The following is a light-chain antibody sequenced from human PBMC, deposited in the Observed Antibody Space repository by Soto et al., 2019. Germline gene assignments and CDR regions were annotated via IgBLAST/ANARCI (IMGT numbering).Light chain of an antibody. Sequence: EIVMNQSPTTLSVSPGERPTRPCNASQSVSSNLAWYQQKPGQAPRPLIYGASTRATGIPARFSGSGSGTEFSLTISSLQSEDFAVYYCQQYNYRPASTFGQGTRLEI. V-gene: IGKV3D-15*01. CDR3: QQYNYRPAST. J-gene: IGKJ5*01. CDR2: GAS. CDR1: QSVSSN.